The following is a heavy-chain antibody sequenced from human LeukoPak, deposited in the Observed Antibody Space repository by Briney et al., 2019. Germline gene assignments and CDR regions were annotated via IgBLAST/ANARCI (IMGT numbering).Heavy chain of an antibody. J-gene: IGHJ3*02. V-gene: IGHV4-59*08. Sequence: SETLSLTCTVSGGSLSSYYWSWIRQPPGKGLEWIGYIYYSGSTNYNPSLKSRVTISVDTSKNQFSLKLSSVTAADTAVYYCARRGATAFDAFDIWGQGTMVTVSS. CDR3: ARRGATAFDAFDI. CDR2: IYYSGST. CDR1: GGSLSSYY. D-gene: IGHD5-12*01.